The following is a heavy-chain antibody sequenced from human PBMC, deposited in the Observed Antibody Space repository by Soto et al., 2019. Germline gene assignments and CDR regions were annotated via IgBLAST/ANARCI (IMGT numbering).Heavy chain of an antibody. V-gene: IGHV3-53*02. Sequence: EVRLVETGGGLIQPGGSLRLSCAASGFTVSSNYMSWVRQAPGKGLEWVSVIYSGGSTYYADSVKGRFTISRDHSKNTLYLQMNSLRAEDTAVYYCASPRSGEYSSGWYWGFDYWGQGTLVTVSS. CDR1: GFTVSSNY. D-gene: IGHD6-19*01. CDR2: IYSGGST. CDR3: ASPRSGEYSSGWYWGFDY. J-gene: IGHJ4*02.